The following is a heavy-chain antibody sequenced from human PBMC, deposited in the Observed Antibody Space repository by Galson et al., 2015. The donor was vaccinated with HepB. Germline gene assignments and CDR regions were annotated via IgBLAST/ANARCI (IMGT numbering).Heavy chain of an antibody. CDR1: GFTFSGSS. D-gene: IGHD3-16*01. CDR2: ISTRGSTI. V-gene: IGHV3-48*04. Sequence: SLRLSCATSGFTFSGSSMNWVRQVPGTGLEWVAYISTRGSTIYYADSVEGRFTISRDNAINSLYLQMNSLRADDTAVYFCARSSYGLIWSEGYFDYWGQGTLVTVSS. CDR3: ARSSYGLIWSEGYFDY. J-gene: IGHJ4*02.